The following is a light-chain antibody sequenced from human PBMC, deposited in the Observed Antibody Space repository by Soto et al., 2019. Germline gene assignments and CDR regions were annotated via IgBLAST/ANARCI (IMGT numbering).Light chain of an antibody. CDR1: SSNIGSNT. V-gene: IGLV1-44*01. Sequence: QSVLTQPPSASGTPGQRVTISCSGSSSNIGSNTVNWYQQLPGTAPKLLIYTNNQRPSGVPDRFSGSKSGTSASLAISGLQSEDEADYYCAAWDDNLIGWVFGGGTQLTVL. J-gene: IGLJ3*02. CDR3: AAWDDNLIGWV. CDR2: TNN.